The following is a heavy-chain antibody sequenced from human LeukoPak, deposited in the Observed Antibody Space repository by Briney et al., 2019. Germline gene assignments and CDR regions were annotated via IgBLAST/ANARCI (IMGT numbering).Heavy chain of an antibody. V-gene: IGHV4-59*01. CDR3: ARIKAGSRVLDY. Sequence: SETLSLTCTVSGGSISNYLRSWIRQPPGKGLEWIGYIYYSGSTNYNPSLKSRVTISVDTSKNQFSLRLSSVTAADTAVYYCARIKAGSRVLDYWGQGTLVTVSS. CDR2: IYYSGST. CDR1: GGSISNYL. J-gene: IGHJ4*02. D-gene: IGHD6-13*01.